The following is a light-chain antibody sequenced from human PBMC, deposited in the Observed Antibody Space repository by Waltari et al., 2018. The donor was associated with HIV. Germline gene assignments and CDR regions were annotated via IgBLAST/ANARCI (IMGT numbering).Light chain of an antibody. J-gene: IGLJ2*01. CDR1: NSNIGADYG. V-gene: IGLV1-40*01. Sequence: QSVLTQPPSVSGAPGQSVTISCTGGNSNIGADYGVHWYRQLPGTAPKLLIYDNNHRPPGVPDPFSGPKSGTTASLAIPELQAEGEADYYCHPYESGLGGVFGRGTKLIVL. CDR3: HPYESGLGGV. CDR2: DNN.